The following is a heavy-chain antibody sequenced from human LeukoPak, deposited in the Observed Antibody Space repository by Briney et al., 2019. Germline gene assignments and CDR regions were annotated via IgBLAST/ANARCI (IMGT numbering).Heavy chain of an antibody. CDR1: GGTFSSYA. V-gene: IGHV1-69*05. J-gene: IGHJ6*03. CDR3: AREGTGTTPHPYYYYYMDV. CDR2: IIPIFGTA. D-gene: IGHD1-7*01. Sequence: SVKVSCKASGGTFSSYAISWVRQAPGQGLERMGRIIPIFGTANYAQKFQGRVTITTDASTSTAYMELSSLRSEDTAVYYCAREGTGTTPHPYYYYYMDVWGKGTTVTVSS.